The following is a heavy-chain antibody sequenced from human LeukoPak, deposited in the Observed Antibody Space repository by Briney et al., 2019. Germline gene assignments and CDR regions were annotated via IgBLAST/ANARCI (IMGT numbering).Heavy chain of an antibody. CDR3: ARLASSGWSHCDY. D-gene: IGHD6-19*01. J-gene: IGHJ4*02. Sequence: SATLSLTCTVSGGSISGYYWSWIRQPPGKGPEWLAYIYYSGSTTYNPYLKSRVTIPVDTSKNQFSLKINSLTAADTAVYYCARLASSGWSHCDYWGQGTLVTVSS. CDR1: GGSISGYY. V-gene: IGHV4-59*08. CDR2: IYYSGST.